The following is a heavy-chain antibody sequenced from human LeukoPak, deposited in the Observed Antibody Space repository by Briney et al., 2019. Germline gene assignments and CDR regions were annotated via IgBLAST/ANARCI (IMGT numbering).Heavy chain of an antibody. CDR3: ARSYGPYQIDS. CDR2: IYHSGSA. V-gene: IGHV4-30-2*01. CDR1: DGSMSSDA. Sequence: SQTLSLTCAVSDGSMSSDAWTWIRQPPGMALEWIGYIYHSGSAYYNPSLKSRVTISLDRSKNEFSLKLSSMPAADTAFYYYARSYGPYQIDSWGQGTLVTVSS. J-gene: IGHJ4*02. D-gene: IGHD4-17*01.